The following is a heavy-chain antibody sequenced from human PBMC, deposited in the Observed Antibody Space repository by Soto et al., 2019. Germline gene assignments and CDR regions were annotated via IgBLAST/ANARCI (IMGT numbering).Heavy chain of an antibody. J-gene: IGHJ4*02. V-gene: IGHV3-7*04. CDR2: IKEDRSEE. Sequence: EVQLVESGGGLVQPGGSLRLSCAASGFTFSSYWMSWVRQAPGKGLEWVANIKEDRSEEYYVDSVKGRFTISRDNAKNLLYLQMNGLRAEDTAVDYCARATGTNKEDYWGEGTLVTVAS. CDR1: GFTFSSYW. CDR3: ARATGTNKEDY.